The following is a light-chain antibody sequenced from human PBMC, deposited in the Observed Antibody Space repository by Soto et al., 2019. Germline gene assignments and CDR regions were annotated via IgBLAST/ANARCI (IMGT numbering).Light chain of an antibody. CDR3: QQSYSTLFT. CDR1: QSISSY. Sequence: DIQMTQSPSSLSASVGERVTITCRASQSISSYLNWYQQKPGKAPKLRIYAASSLQSGVPSRFSGSGSGTDFTLTISSLQPEDFATYYCQQSYSTLFTFGPGTKVDIK. V-gene: IGKV1-39*01. CDR2: AAS. J-gene: IGKJ3*01.